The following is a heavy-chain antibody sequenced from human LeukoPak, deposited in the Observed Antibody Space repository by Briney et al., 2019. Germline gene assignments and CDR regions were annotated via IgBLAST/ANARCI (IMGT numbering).Heavy chain of an antibody. V-gene: IGHV3-11*01. Sequence: PGGSLRLSCAASGFTFSDYYMSWIRQAPGKGLEWVSYISSSGSTIYYADSVKGRFTISRDNAKNSLYLQMNSLRAEDTAVYYCARVDFITMIVVVDQDEYYFDYWGQGTLVTVSS. CDR1: GFTFSDYY. D-gene: IGHD3-22*01. J-gene: IGHJ4*02. CDR3: ARVDFITMIVVVDQDEYYFDY. CDR2: ISSSGSTI.